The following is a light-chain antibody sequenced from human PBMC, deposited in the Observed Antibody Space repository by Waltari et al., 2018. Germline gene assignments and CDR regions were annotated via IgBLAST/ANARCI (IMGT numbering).Light chain of an antibody. J-gene: IGLJ2*01. CDR3: AAWDDRLRGVV. V-gene: IGLV1-47*02. Sequence: QSLMTQPPSASGTPGQRGTMSCYGSSSNIGSYYVYRYQQIPVPAPKPLLDGNNQRPSGGPGRFSGSKSCTSGSLAISGLRSEDEADYYCAAWDDRLRGVVFGGGTKLTV. CDR1: SSNIGSYY. CDR2: GNN.